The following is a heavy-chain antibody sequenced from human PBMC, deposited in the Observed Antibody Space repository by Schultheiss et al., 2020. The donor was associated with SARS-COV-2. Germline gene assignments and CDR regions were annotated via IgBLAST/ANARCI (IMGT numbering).Heavy chain of an antibody. Sequence: GGSLRLSCAASGFTFSLYAMHWVRQAPGKGLEWVAVISYDGSNKYYADSVKGRFTISRDNSKNTLYLQMNSLRAEDTAVYYCASEGYSSSWYDLIWGQGTMVTVSS. J-gene: IGHJ3*02. V-gene: IGHV3-30*14. CDR1: GFTFSLYA. D-gene: IGHD6-13*01. CDR3: ASEGYSSSWYDLI. CDR2: ISYDGSNK.